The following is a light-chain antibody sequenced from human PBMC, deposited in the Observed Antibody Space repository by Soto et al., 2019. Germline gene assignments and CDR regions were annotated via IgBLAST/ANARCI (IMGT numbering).Light chain of an antibody. CDR3: QQYDNFPFT. CDR2: DAS. V-gene: IGKV1-33*01. Sequence: DIQMTQSPSSLSASVGDRVTITCQASQDISNYLNWYQQKPGKAPKLLIYDASNLETGVPSRFSGSRSGTDFTFTISSLHPEDIATYYCQQYDNFPFTFGPGTKVDIK. CDR1: QDISNY. J-gene: IGKJ3*01.